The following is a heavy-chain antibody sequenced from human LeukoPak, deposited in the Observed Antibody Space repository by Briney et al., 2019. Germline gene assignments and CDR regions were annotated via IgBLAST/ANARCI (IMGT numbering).Heavy chain of an antibody. CDR1: GYTFTSYY. Sequence: GASVKVSCKASGYTFTSYYMHWVRQAPGQGLEWMGKINPSGGSTSYAQKFQGRVTMTRDTSTSTVYMELSSLRSEDTAVYYCARSLSYMTTVTTFGYWGQGTLVTVSS. CDR2: INPSGGST. CDR3: ARSLSYMTTVTTFGY. V-gene: IGHV1-46*01. D-gene: IGHD4-11*01. J-gene: IGHJ4*02.